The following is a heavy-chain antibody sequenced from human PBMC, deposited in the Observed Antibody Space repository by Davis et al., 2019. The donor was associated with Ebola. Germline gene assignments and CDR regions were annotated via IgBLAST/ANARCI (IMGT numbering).Heavy chain of an antibody. CDR1: GGSISSRSYY. V-gene: IGHV4-39*07. CDR2: INHSGST. Sequence: MPGGSLRLSCTVSGGSISSRSYYWSWIRQPPGKGLEWIGEINHSGSTNYNPSLKSRVTISVDTSKNQFSLKLSSVTAADTAVYYCAREVLTGYYNIKSFDYWGQGTLVTVSS. CDR3: AREVLTGYYNIKSFDY. D-gene: IGHD3-9*01. J-gene: IGHJ4*02.